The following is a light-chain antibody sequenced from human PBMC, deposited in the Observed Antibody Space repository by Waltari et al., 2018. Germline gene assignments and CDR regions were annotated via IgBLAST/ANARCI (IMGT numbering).Light chain of an antibody. CDR2: GAS. Sequence: IVLTQFPGTLSLSPGERATLSCRASQCVSSGWLAWSQQKPGQAPRLLIYGASRRARGIPDRFRGSGSGTDFTLTISRVDPEDFALYFCQQYGSSPRTFGQGTKVEI. CDR1: QCVSSGW. V-gene: IGKV3-20*01. J-gene: IGKJ1*01. CDR3: QQYGSSPRT.